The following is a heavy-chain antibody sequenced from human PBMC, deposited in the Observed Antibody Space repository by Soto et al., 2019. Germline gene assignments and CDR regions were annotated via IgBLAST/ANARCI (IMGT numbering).Heavy chain of an antibody. CDR3: ARVEQLIYCCMVV. J-gene: IGHJ6*02. D-gene: IGHD5-18*01. V-gene: IGHV4-4*02. CDR1: GGSISSSNW. CDR2: IYHSGST. Sequence: SETLSLTCAVSGGSISSSNWWSWVRQPPGKGLEWIGEIYHSGSTNYNPSLKSRVTISVDKSKNQFSLKLSPVTAADTAVYYCARVEQLIYCCMVVWGPGTLVTVFS.